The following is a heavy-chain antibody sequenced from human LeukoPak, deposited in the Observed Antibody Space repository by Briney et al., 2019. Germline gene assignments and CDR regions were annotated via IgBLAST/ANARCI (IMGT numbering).Heavy chain of an antibody. Sequence: SETLSLTCTVSGGSISSSSYYWGWIRQPPGKGLEWIGSIYYSGSTYYNPSLKSRVTISVDTSKNQFSLKLSSVTAADTAVYYCARRSYSSGWSCYFDYWGQGTLVTVSS. J-gene: IGHJ4*02. D-gene: IGHD6-19*01. V-gene: IGHV4-39*01. CDR2: IYYSGST. CDR1: GGSISSSSYY. CDR3: ARRSYSSGWSCYFDY.